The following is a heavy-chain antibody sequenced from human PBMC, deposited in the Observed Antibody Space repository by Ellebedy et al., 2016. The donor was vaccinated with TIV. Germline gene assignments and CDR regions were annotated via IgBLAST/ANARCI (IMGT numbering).Heavy chain of an antibody. CDR3: VRGAYSGYDSRLLNYMDV. Sequence: GESLKISXAASGFTFSSYAMSWVRQAPGKGLEWVSSISSSRSYIYYADSVKGRFTISRDNAKNSLYLQMNSLRAEDTALYYCVRGAYSGYDSRLLNYMDVWGKGTTVTVSS. D-gene: IGHD5-12*01. CDR2: ISSSRSYI. J-gene: IGHJ6*03. CDR1: GFTFSSYA. V-gene: IGHV3-21*01.